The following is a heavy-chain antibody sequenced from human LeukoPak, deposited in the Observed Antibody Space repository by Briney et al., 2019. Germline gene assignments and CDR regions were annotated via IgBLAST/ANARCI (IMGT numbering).Heavy chain of an antibody. J-gene: IGHJ4*02. CDR2: IKSKTDGGTT. CDR1: GFTFSNAW. V-gene: IGHV3-15*01. Sequence: PGGSLRLSCAASGFTFSNAWMSWVRQAPGKGLEWVGRIKSKTDGGTTDYAAPVKGRFTISRDDSKNTLYLQMNSLKTEDTAVYYCTTESLDYDSPNDYWGQGTLVTVSS. D-gene: IGHD5-12*01. CDR3: TTESLDYDSPNDY.